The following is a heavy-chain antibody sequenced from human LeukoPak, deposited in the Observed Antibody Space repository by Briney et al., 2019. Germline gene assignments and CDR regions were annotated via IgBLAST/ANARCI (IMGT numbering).Heavy chain of an antibody. V-gene: IGHV5-51*01. J-gene: IGHJ4*02. CDR3: ARSSEYAFDY. CDR1: GYSFAINW. D-gene: IGHD2-2*01. CDR2: IYPGDSDT. Sequence: GESLKISCKSSGYSFAINWIGWVRQMPGKGQEWMGVIYPGDSDTRYSPSFQGQVTISADMSISTAYLQWSSLKASDTAMYYCARSSEYAFDYWGQGTQVTVSS.